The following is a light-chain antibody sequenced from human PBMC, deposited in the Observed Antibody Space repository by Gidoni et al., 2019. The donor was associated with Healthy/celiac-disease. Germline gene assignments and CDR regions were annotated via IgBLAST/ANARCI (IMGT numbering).Light chain of an antibody. V-gene: IGLV2-14*01. Sequence: QSALPQPASVSGSPGQSITISCTGTSSDVAGYNYVSWYQQHPGKAPKLMIYDVSNRPSGVSNRFSGSKSGNTASLTISGLQAEDEAVYYCSSYTSSSTPVFGGWTKLTVL. J-gene: IGLJ2*01. CDR3: SSYTSSSTPV. CDR1: SSDVAGYNY. CDR2: DVS.